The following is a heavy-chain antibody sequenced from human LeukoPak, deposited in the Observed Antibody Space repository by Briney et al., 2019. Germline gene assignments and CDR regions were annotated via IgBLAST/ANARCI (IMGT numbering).Heavy chain of an antibody. CDR3: ARQTVDTAMVYYYYGMDV. CDR1: GYSFTSYW. Sequence: GESLKISCKGSGYSFTSYWISWVRQMPGKGLEWMGRIDPSDSYTNYSPSFQGHVTISADKSISTAYLQWSSLEASDTAMYYCARQTVDTAMVYYYYGMDVWGQGTTVTVSS. V-gene: IGHV5-10-1*01. J-gene: IGHJ6*02. D-gene: IGHD5-18*01. CDR2: IDPSDSYT.